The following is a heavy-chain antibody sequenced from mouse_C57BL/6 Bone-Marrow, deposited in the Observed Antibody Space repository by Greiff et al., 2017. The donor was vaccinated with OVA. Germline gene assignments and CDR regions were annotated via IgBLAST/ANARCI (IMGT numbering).Heavy chain of an antibody. J-gene: IGHJ2*01. Sequence: VQLQQSGAELVRPGASVKLSCTASGFNIKDDYMHWVKQRPEQGLAWIGWIDPENGDTAYASQFQGKATITADTSSNTAYLQLSSLTSEDTAVYYCTYDGYYEDYFDYWGQGTTLTVSS. D-gene: IGHD2-3*01. CDR3: TYDGYYEDYFDY. V-gene: IGHV14-4*01. CDR2: IDPENGDT. CDR1: GFNIKDDY.